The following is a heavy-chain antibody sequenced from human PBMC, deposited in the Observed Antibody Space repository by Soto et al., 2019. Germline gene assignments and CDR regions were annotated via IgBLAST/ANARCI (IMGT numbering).Heavy chain of an antibody. V-gene: IGHV1-18*01. J-gene: IGHJ5*02. CDR2: ISAYNGNT. CDR3: ARVKYDFWSGYPNWFDP. Sequence: GASVKVSWKASGYTFTSYGISWVRQAPGQGLEWMGWISAYNGNTNYAQKLQGRVTMTTDTSTSTAYMELRSLRSDDTAVYYCARVKYDFWSGYPNWFDPWGQGTLVTVSS. CDR1: GYTFTSYG. D-gene: IGHD3-3*01.